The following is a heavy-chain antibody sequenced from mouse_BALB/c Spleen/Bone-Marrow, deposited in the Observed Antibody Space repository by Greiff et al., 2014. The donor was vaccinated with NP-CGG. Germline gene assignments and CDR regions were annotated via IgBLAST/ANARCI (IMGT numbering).Heavy chain of an antibody. D-gene: IGHD2-3*01. CDR1: GYTFTSTW. Sequence: QVQLQQSGSVLVRPGDSVKLSCYASGYTFTSTWIHWAQQWPGQGLEWIGEIHPNSGNNKYNDKLKGKATLTADTSSSPAYEDLSSLTSEDSSVYYCTRDGVGGAMDYWGQGTSVTVSS. V-gene: IGHV1S130*01. J-gene: IGHJ4*01. CDR2: IHPNSGNN. CDR3: TRDGVGGAMDY.